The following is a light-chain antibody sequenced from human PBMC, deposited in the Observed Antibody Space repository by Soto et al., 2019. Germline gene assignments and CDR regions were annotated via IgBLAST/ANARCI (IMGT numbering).Light chain of an antibody. CDR3: QQYDTSSWT. J-gene: IGKJ1*01. V-gene: IGKV3-20*01. CDR2: GAS. CDR1: QSVCSTS. Sequence: EIVLTQSPGTLSLSPGERATLSCRASQSVCSTSLAWFQQKPGQAPRLLIYGASSRATGIPDRFSGSGSGTDFTLTISRLEPEEFAVYYCQQYDTSSWTFGQGTKVEIK.